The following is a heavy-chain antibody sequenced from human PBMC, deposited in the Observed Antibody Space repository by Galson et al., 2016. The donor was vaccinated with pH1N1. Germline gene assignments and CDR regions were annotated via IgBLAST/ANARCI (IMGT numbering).Heavy chain of an antibody. CDR1: GYSFTNYW. V-gene: IGHV5-51*01. D-gene: IGHD3-10*01. J-gene: IGHJ6*02. CDR2: IYPSDSDT. CDR3: ARGSGSPDSYYYYGMDV. Sequence: QSGAEVKKPGKSLKISCKGSGYSFTNYWIGWVRQMPGKGLEWMGIIYPSDSDTRYSPSFQGQVTISADKSISTAYLQWSSPKASDTAIYYCARGSGSPDSYYYYGMDVWGQGTTVTVSS.